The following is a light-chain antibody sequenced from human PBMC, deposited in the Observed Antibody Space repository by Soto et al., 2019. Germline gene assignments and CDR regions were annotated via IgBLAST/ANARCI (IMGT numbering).Light chain of an antibody. CDR3: QQYGTSPIT. V-gene: IGKV3-20*01. CDR1: QSVSTWY. Sequence: IVSTQSPGTLSLSPGERATLSCRASQSVSTWYLAWYQQKPGQAPRLXIYDASTRATGIPDRFSGSGSGTDFTLTISGLDPEDFEVYYCQQYGTSPITFGQGTRLEIK. J-gene: IGKJ5*01. CDR2: DAS.